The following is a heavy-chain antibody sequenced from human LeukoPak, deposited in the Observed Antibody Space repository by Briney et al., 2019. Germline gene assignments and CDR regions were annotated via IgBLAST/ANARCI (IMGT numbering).Heavy chain of an antibody. V-gene: IGHV1-69*01. CDR2: IIPIFGTA. Sequence: SVKVSCKASGGTFSSYAISWVRQAPGQGLEWMGGIIPIFGTANYAQKFQGRVTMTADESTSTAYMELSSLRSEDTAVYYCARGPAPSYDFWSGEPDDYWGQGTLVTVSS. D-gene: IGHD3-3*01. CDR1: GGTFSSYA. CDR3: ARGPAPSYDFWSGEPDDY. J-gene: IGHJ4*02.